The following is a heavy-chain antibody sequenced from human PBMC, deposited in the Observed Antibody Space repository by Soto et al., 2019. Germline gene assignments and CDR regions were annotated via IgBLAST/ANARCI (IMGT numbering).Heavy chain of an antibody. J-gene: IGHJ6*02. CDR3: VRDFWGMDV. D-gene: IGHD3-3*01. CDR2: SNPDGTSV. CDR1: GFSFSDLT. Sequence: HPGGSLRLSCSGSGFSFSDLTMHWVRQAPGKGLEYVSTSNPDGTSVFHADSVKGRFTMSRDNFKNTLYLQMSGLRVDDTAVYYCVRDFWGMDVWGQGTTVTVSS. V-gene: IGHV3-64D*08.